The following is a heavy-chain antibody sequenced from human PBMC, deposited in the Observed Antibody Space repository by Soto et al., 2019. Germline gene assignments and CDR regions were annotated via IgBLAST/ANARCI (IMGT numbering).Heavy chain of an antibody. CDR1: GFTFSSYA. CDR3: AKVRDSSWYSVYDY. D-gene: IGHD6-13*01. V-gene: IGHV3-23*01. Sequence: PGGSLRLSCAASGFTFSSYAMSWVRQAPGKGLEWVSVISGSGGSTYYADSVKGRFTISRDNSKNTLYLQMNSLRVEDTAVYYCAKVRDSSWYSVYDYWGQGTLVTVSS. CDR2: ISGSGGST. J-gene: IGHJ4*02.